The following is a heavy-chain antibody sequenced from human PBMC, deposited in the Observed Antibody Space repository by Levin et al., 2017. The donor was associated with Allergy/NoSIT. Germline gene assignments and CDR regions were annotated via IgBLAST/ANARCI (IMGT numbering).Heavy chain of an antibody. CDR3: TRVLVAAGPRLDY. Sequence: QPGGSLRLSCTVSGFTFGDYAMKWFRQAPGKGLEWISFIRSNAHGGTTEYAASVKGRFTMSRDDSKNIAYLQMNSLKTEDTGVYFCTRVLVAAGPRLDYWGQGTLVTVSS. CDR2: IRSNAHGGTT. V-gene: IGHV3-49*03. CDR1: GFTFGDYA. J-gene: IGHJ4*02. D-gene: IGHD2-15*01.